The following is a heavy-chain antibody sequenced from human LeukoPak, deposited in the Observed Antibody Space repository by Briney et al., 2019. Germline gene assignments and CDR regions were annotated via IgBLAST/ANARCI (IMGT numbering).Heavy chain of an antibody. Sequence: TVKVSCKASGGTFSSYAISWVRQAPGQGLGWMGGIIPIFGTANYAQKFQGRVTITADESTSTAYMELSSLRSEDTAVHYCARGRFLEWLLYHPTFDYWGQGTLVTVSS. CDR1: GGTFSSYA. J-gene: IGHJ4*02. D-gene: IGHD3-3*01. CDR3: ARGRFLEWLLYHPTFDY. CDR2: IIPIFGTA. V-gene: IGHV1-69*13.